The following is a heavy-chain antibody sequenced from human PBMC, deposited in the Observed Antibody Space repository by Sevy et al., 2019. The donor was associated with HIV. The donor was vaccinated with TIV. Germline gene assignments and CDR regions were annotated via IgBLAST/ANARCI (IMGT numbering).Heavy chain of an antibody. V-gene: IGHV3-21*01. J-gene: IGHJ4*02. CDR1: GFTFSSYT. Sequence: GGSLRLSCAASGFTFSSYTMNWVRQAPGKGLEWVSSITSGSTYIYYADSVKGRFTISRDNAKNSLYLQMNSLRAEETAVYYCARDEGCSSTSCVLYLDYWGQGSLVTVSS. D-gene: IGHD2-2*01. CDR2: ITSGSTYI. CDR3: ARDEGCSSTSCVLYLDY.